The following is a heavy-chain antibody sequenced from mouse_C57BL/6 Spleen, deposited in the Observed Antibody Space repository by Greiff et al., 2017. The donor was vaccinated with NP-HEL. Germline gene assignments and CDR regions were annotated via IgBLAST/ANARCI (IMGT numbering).Heavy chain of an antibody. Sequence: QVQLKQSGPELVKPGASVKISCKASGYAFSSSWMNWVKQRPGKGLEWIGRIYPGDGDTNYNGKFKGKATLTADKSSSTAYMQLSSLTSEDSAVYFCARWDYGSSPYWGQGTTLTVSS. CDR2: IYPGDGDT. CDR3: ARWDYGSSPY. D-gene: IGHD1-1*01. V-gene: IGHV1-82*01. CDR1: GYAFSSSW. J-gene: IGHJ2*01.